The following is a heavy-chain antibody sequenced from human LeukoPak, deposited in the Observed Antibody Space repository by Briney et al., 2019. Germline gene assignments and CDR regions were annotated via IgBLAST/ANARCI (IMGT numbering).Heavy chain of an antibody. D-gene: IGHD3-22*01. V-gene: IGHV4-4*07. Sequence: SETLSLTCTVSGGSISSYYWSWIRQPAGKGLEWIGRIYTSGSTNYNPSLKSRVTMSVDTSKNQFSLKLSSVTAADTAVYYCARVPTYYYDSSGYPSEDWYFDLWGRGTLVTVSS. CDR3: ARVPTYYYDSSGYPSEDWYFDL. CDR1: GGSISSYY. J-gene: IGHJ2*01. CDR2: IYTSGST.